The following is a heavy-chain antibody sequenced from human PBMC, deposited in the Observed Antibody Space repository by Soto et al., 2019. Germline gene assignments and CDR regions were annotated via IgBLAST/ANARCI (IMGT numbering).Heavy chain of an antibody. J-gene: IGHJ4*02. Sequence: VGSLRLSCAASGFTFSSYAMSWVRQAPGKGLQWVSSLSNSGGTTYYADSVKGRFTISRDNSKNTLYLQMNSLRAEDTALYYCAKSIAGAGPGTYFFDYWGQGTLVTVSS. V-gene: IGHV3-23*01. CDR1: GFTFSSYA. D-gene: IGHD6-13*01. CDR2: LSNSGGTT. CDR3: AKSIAGAGPGTYFFDY.